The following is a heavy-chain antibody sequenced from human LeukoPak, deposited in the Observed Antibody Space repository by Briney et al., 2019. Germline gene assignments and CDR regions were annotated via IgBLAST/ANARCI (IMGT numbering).Heavy chain of an antibody. CDR3: ARHGDCSSTSCLKAGFDP. D-gene: IGHD2-2*01. V-gene: IGHV5-51*01. Sequence: GESLKISCKGSGCSFTSYWIGWVRQMPGKGLEWMGIIYPGDSDTRYSPSFQGHVTISADKSISTAYLQWSSLKASDTAMYYCARHGDCSSTSCLKAGFDPWGQGTLVTVSS. CDR2: IYPGDSDT. J-gene: IGHJ5*02. CDR1: GCSFTSYW.